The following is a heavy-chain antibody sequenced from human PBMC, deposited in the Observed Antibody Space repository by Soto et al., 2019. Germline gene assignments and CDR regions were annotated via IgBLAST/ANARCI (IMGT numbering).Heavy chain of an antibody. J-gene: IGHJ5*02. V-gene: IGHV4-30-2*01. Sequence: SETLSLTCTVSGGSISSSSYSWGWIRQPPGKGLEWIGYIYHGGSTYYNPVLKSRVTISVDRSKNQFSLNLTSVTAADTAVYYCARGPYSSDWFDLWGQGTLVTVSS. CDR3: ARGPYSSDWFDL. D-gene: IGHD6-25*01. CDR1: GGSISSSSYS. CDR2: IYHGGST.